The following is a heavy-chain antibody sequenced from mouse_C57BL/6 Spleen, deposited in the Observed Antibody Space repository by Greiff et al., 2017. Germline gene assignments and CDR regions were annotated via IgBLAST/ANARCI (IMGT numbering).Heavy chain of an antibody. CDR2: ISNGGGST. V-gene: IGHV5-12*01. CDR1: GFTFSDYY. D-gene: IGHD1-1*01. CDR3: ARGYYYGSSYWYCDV. J-gene: IGHJ1*03. Sequence: EVMLVESGGGLVQPGGSLKLSCAASGFTFSDYYMYWVRQTPEKRLEWVAYISNGGGSTYYPDTVKGRFTISRDNARNTLYLQMSRLKSEDTAMYYCARGYYYGSSYWYCDVWGTGTTVTVSS.